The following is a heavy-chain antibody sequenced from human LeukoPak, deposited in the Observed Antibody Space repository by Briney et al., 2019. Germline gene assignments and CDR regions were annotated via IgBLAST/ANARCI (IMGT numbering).Heavy chain of an antibody. D-gene: IGHD6-19*01. CDR3: ARSGHSNGWYYFDY. Sequence: PGGSLRLSCAASGFTFSSYSMNWVRQAPGKGLEWVSYISSSSSTIYYADSVKGRFTISRDDAKNSLYLQMNSLRAEDTAVYYCARSGHSNGWYYFDYWGLGALVTVSS. V-gene: IGHV3-48*01. J-gene: IGHJ4*02. CDR1: GFTFSSYS. CDR2: ISSSSSTI.